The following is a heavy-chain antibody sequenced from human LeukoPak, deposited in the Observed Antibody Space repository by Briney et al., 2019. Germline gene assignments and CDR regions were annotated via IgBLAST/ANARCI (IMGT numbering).Heavy chain of an antibody. Sequence: SETLSLTCTVFGGSISSYYWSWIRQPPGKGLEWIGYIYYSGSTNYNPSLKSRVTISVDTSKNQFSLKLSSVTAADTAVYYCARGSSTVDYWGQGTLVTVSS. CDR1: GGSISSYY. CDR3: ARGSSTVDY. V-gene: IGHV4-59*08. J-gene: IGHJ4*02. CDR2: IYYSGST.